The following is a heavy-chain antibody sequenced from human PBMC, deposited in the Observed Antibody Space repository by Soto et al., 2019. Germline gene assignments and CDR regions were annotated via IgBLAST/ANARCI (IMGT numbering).Heavy chain of an antibody. CDR3: ARDLTRDGDYYDRSGYYLDY. V-gene: IGHV1-46*01. CDR2: INPSDDAT. D-gene: IGHD3-22*01. CDR1: GYTFTRYY. Sequence: ASVKVSCKASGYTFTRYYMHWVRQAPGQGLEWMGIINPSDDATSYAEKFQGRLTMTKDTSTSTVYMEMSSLRSEDTAVYYCARDLTRDGDYYDRSGYYLDYWGQGTLVTV. J-gene: IGHJ4*02.